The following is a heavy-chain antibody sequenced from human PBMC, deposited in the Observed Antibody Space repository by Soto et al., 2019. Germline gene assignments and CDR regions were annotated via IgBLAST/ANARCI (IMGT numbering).Heavy chain of an antibody. D-gene: IGHD3-10*01. Sequence: PSETLSLTCTVSGGYISSSSYYWGWIRQPPGKGLEWIGSIYYSGSTYYNPSLKSRVTISVDTSKNQFSLKLSSVTAADTAVYYCAIYYGSGSYYSRDDAFDIWGQGTMVTVSS. CDR3: AIYYGSGSYYSRDDAFDI. CDR1: GGYISSSSYY. J-gene: IGHJ3*02. CDR2: IYYSGST. V-gene: IGHV4-39*01.